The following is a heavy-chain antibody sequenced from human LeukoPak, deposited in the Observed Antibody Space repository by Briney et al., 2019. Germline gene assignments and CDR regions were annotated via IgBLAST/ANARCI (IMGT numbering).Heavy chain of an antibody. J-gene: IGHJ5*02. V-gene: IGHV1-18*01. CDR3: AREGPFRSFDP. CDR1: GYTFTSYG. Sequence: ASVTVSFKSSGYTFTSYGISWVRQAPGQGLEWMGWISAYNGNTNYAQKLQGRVTMTTDTSTSTAYMELRSLRSDDTAVYYCAREGPFRSFDPWGQGTLVTVSS. CDR2: ISAYNGNT.